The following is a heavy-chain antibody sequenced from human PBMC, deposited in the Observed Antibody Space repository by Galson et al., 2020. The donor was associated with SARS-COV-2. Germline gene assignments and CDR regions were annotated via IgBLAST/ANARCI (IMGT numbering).Heavy chain of an antibody. V-gene: IGHV1-2*02. CDR1: GYTLTDYY. J-gene: IGHJ4*02. CDR3: ARDSGELRMFDF. CDR2: IDPKSGAT. D-gene: IGHD1-7*01. Sequence: ASVKVSCKASGYTLTDYYLHWVRQAPGQGLEWMGWIDPKSGATNFVEKFQGRVTMTRDTSISTAYLDLRGLRSDDTAVYYCARDSGELRMFDFWGQGTLVTVSS.